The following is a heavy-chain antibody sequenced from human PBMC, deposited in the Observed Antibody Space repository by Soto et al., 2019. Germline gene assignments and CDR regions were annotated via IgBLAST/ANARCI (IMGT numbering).Heavy chain of an antibody. CDR2: INSDGSTT. D-gene: IGHD1-1*01. V-gene: IGHV3-74*01. Sequence: LRLSCAASGFIFSSYWMHWVRQAPGRGLVWVSRINSDGSTTNYADSVKGRFTISRDNAKNTLYLQMNSLRAEDTAVYYCARENWNDVDYWGQGTLVTVS. CDR3: ARENWNDVDY. CDR1: GFIFSSYW. J-gene: IGHJ4*02.